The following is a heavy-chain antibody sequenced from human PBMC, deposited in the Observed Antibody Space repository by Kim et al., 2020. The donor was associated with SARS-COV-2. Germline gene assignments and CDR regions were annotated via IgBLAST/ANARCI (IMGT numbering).Heavy chain of an antibody. V-gene: IGHV4-4*07. Sequence: SETLSLTCTVSGGSISSYYWSWIRQPAGKGLEWIGRIYTSGSTNYNPSLKSRVTMSVDTSKNQFSLKLSSVTTADTAVYYCARDRRITIFGVVIEDAFDIGGQGTMVTVSS. CDR1: GGSISSYY. CDR3: ARDRRITIFGVVIEDAFDI. J-gene: IGHJ3*02. CDR2: IYTSGST. D-gene: IGHD3-3*01.